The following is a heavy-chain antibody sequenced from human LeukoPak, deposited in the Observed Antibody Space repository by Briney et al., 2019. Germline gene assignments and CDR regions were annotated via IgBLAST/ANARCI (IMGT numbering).Heavy chain of an antibody. J-gene: IGHJ4*02. V-gene: IGHV3-21*01. Sequence: GGSLRLPCAASGFTFSSYSMNWVRQAPGKGLEWVSSITTGSTYIYYADSVKGRFTISRDNSKNSLYLQMNSLRAEDTAVYYCARDQGFLDYWGQGTLVTVSS. D-gene: IGHD2/OR15-2a*01. CDR1: GFTFSSYS. CDR3: ARDQGFLDY. CDR2: ITTGSTYI.